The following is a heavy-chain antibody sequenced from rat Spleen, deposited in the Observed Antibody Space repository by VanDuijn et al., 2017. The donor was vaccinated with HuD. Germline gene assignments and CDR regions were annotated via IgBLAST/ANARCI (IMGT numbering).Heavy chain of an antibody. J-gene: IGHJ2*01. V-gene: IGHV4-2*01. D-gene: IGHD4-2*01. Sequence: EVKLVESGGGLVQPGRSLKLSCAASGFNFNDYWMGWVRQAPGKGLEWIGEINKDSSIINYSPSLKDKFTISRDNAQNTLYLQMSKLGSEDTALYYCAREDLGVECWGQGVMVTVSS. CDR1: GFNFNDYW. CDR3: AREDLGVEC. CDR2: INKDSSII.